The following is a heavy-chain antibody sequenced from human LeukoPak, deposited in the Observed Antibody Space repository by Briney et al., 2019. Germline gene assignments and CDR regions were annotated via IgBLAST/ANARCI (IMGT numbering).Heavy chain of an antibody. V-gene: IGHV4-34*01. D-gene: IGHD3-22*01. Sequence: NASETLSLTCAVYGGSFSGYYWSWIRQPPGKGLEWIGEINHSGSTNYNPSLKSRVTISVDTSKNQFSLKLSSVTAADTAVYYCARDLNYYDSSGYYEHWGQGTLVTVSS. CDR1: GGSFSGYY. CDR3: ARDLNYYDSSGYYEH. CDR2: INHSGST. J-gene: IGHJ4*02.